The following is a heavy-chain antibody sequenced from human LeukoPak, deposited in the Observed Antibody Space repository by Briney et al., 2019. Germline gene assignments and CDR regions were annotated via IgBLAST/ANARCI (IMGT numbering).Heavy chain of an antibody. J-gene: IGHJ3*02. CDR3: ASQLGYSSSSRAFDI. D-gene: IGHD6-13*01. CDR1: GGSISSYY. Sequence: SETLSLTCTVSGGSISSYYWNWIRQPAGKGLEWIGRIYTSGDTNYNPSLRSRVTMSVDTSKNQFSLKLSSVTAADTAVYYCASQLGYSSSSRAFDIWGQGTMVTVSS. CDR2: IYTSGDT. V-gene: IGHV4-4*07.